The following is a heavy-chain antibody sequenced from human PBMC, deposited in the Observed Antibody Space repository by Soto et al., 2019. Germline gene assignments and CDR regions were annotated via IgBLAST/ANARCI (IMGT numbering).Heavy chain of an antibody. CDR1: GGSISSGGYS. CDR3: ARPTSTDLRDPFDI. D-gene: IGHD4-17*01. CDR2: IYYSGYA. J-gene: IGHJ3*02. Sequence: PSETLSLTCAVSGGSISSGGYSWGWIRQPPGQGLEWIGSIYYSGYAYYNPSLKSRVTISVDTSRDQFSLNLRSMTAADTAVYYCARPTSTDLRDPFDIWGQGIMVTVSS. V-gene: IGHV4-39*01.